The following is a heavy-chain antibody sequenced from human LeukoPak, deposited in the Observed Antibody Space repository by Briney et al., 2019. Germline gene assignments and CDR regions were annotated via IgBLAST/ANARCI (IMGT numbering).Heavy chain of an antibody. CDR2: IRYDGSNK. CDR1: GSTFSTYD. D-gene: IGHD3-16*02. Sequence: GGSLRLSCAASGSTFSTYDMNWVRQAPGKGLEWVAFIRYDGSNKSYAVSVKGRFTISRDNSRNTLFLQMNSLRVEDTAVYYCAKFLYGRPRYDDVWGTYRPNYWGQGTLVTVSS. J-gene: IGHJ4*02. V-gene: IGHV3-30*02. CDR3: AKFLYGRPRYDDVWGTYRPNY.